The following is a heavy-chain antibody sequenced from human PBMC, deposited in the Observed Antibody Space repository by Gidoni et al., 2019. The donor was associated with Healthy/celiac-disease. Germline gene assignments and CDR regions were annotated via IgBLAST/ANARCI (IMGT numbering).Heavy chain of an antibody. J-gene: IGHJ3*02. CDR2: ISSSSNYR. Sequence: EVQLVESGGGLVKPGGSLRLSCAASGFTFSSYSMNWVRQAPGKGLEWVSSISSSSNYRYYADSVKGRFTISRDNAKNSLHLQMNSLRAEDTAVYYCARDRSAMIAYDAFDIWGQGTMVTISS. CDR1: GFTFSSYS. V-gene: IGHV3-21*01. CDR3: ARDRSAMIAYDAFDI. D-gene: IGHD3-22*01.